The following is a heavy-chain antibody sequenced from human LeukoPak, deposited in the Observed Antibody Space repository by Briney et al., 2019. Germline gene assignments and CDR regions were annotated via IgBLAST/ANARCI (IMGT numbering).Heavy chain of an antibody. CDR2: IKQDGSEK. CDR1: GFTFSSYG. Sequence: GSLRLSCAASGFTFSSYGMNWVRQAPGKGLEWVANIKQDGSEKYYVDSVKGRFTISRDNAKNSLYLQMNSLRAEDTAMYYCARKNGLDVWGQGTTVTVSS. J-gene: IGHJ6*02. CDR3: ARKNGLDV. V-gene: IGHV3-7*01.